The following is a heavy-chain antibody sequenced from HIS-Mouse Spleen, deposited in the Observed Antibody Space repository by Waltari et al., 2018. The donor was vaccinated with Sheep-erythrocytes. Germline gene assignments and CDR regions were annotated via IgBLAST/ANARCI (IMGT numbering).Heavy chain of an antibody. CDR1: GGSISSYY. CDR2: IYYSGST. CDR3: AGHSSSWYYFDY. V-gene: IGHV4-59*08. J-gene: IGHJ4*01. D-gene: IGHD6-13*01. Sequence: QVQLQESGPGLVKPSETLSLTCTVSGGSISSYYWSWIRQPPGKGLEWIGYIYYSGSTNYNPSRKRRVTISVDTSKNQFSLKLSSVTAADTAVYYCAGHSSSWYYFDYWGHGTLVTVSS.